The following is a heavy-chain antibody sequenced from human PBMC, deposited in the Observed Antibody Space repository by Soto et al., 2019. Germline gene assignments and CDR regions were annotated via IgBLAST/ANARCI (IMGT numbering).Heavy chain of an antibody. J-gene: IGHJ4*02. Sequence: QVQLVESGGGVVQPGRSLRLSCAASGFTFSSYGMHWVRQAPGKGLEWVAVISYDGSNKYYADSVKGRFTISRDNSKNTLSLQMNSLRAEDTAVYYCATERSIAARSGFDYWGQGTLVTVSS. V-gene: IGHV3-30*03. CDR3: ATERSIAARSGFDY. D-gene: IGHD6-6*01. CDR1: GFTFSSYG. CDR2: ISYDGSNK.